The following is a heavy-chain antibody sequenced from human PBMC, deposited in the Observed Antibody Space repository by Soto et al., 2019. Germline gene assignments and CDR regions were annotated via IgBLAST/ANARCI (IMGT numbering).Heavy chain of an antibody. CDR3: VHTSGAGNSACFDY. Sequence: QITLKESGPTLVKPTQTLTLTCTFSGFSLSTSRGGVGWIRQPPGKALEWLALIYWDDDKRYSPSLKSRLTITKDTSKNQVVLTITNTDPVDTATYYCVHTSGAGNSACFDYWGQGTLVTVSS. CDR1: GFSLSTSRGG. D-gene: IGHD6-13*01. CDR2: IYWDDDK. J-gene: IGHJ4*02. V-gene: IGHV2-5*02.